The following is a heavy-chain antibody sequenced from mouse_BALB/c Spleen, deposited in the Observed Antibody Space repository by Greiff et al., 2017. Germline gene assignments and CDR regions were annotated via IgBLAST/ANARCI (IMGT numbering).Heavy chain of an antibody. V-gene: IGHV5-6-5*01. Sequence: EVKLMESGGGLVKPGGSLKLSCAASGFTFSSYAMSWVRQTPEKRLEWVATISSGGSTYYPDSVKGRFTISRDNARNILYLQMSSLRSEDTAMYYCARGDYYGSSSYAMDYRGQGTSVTVT. J-gene: IGHJ4*01. D-gene: IGHD1-1*01. CDR3: ARGDYYGSSSYAMDY. CDR2: ISSGGST. CDR1: GFTFSSYA.